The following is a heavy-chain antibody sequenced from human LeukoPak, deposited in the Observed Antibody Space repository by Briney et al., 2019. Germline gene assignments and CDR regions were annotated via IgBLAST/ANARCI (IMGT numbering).Heavy chain of an antibody. J-gene: IGHJ5*02. Sequence: ASVKVSCKASGYTFTSYDINWVRQATGQGLEWMGWMNPNSGNTGYAQKFQGRVTMTRNTSISTAYMELSSLRSEDTAVYYCARGGRRIQLWLLHNWFDPWGQGTLVTVSS. CDR1: GYTFTSYD. CDR2: MNPNSGNT. D-gene: IGHD5-18*01. V-gene: IGHV1-8*01. CDR3: ARGGRRIQLWLLHNWFDP.